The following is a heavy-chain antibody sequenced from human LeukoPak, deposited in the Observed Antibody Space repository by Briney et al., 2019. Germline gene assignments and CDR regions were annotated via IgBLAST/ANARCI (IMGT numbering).Heavy chain of an antibody. J-gene: IGHJ4*02. CDR1: GFTFTTYA. D-gene: IGHD6-13*01. CDR2: ISTDGGGT. CDR3: AKEQRSSSWYFDY. V-gene: IGHV3-64*01. Sequence: GGSLRLSCAASGFTFTTYAMHWVRQAPGRGLEYVSAISTDGGGTYYANSVKGRFTISRDNSKNTLYLQMNSLRAEDTAVYYCAKEQRSSSWYFDYWGQGTLVTVSS.